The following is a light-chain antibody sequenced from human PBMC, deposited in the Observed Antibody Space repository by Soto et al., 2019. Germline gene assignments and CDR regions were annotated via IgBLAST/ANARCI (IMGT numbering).Light chain of an antibody. CDR2: AVS. J-gene: IGKJ5*01. Sequence: EIVLTQSPGTLSLSPGERATLSCRASQSVRSNYLAWYQHRPGQAPRVLIYAVSSRATGIPDRFSGSGSTTDFTLTISRLEPEDFAVYYCQQYGGSPTFGQGTRLEIK. CDR1: QSVRSNY. V-gene: IGKV3-20*01. CDR3: QQYGGSPT.